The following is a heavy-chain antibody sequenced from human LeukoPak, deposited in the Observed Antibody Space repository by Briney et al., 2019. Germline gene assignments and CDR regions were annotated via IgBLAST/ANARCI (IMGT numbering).Heavy chain of an antibody. CDR1: GFTFSSYA. J-gene: IGHJ5*02. D-gene: IGHD6-13*01. Sequence: RGSLRLSCAASGFTFSSYAMSWVRQAPGKGLEWVSAISGSGGSTYYADSVKGRFTISRDNSKNTLYLQMNSLRAEDTAVYYCARTGYSSSEDHFINWFDPWGQGTLVTVSS. V-gene: IGHV3-23*01. CDR3: ARTGYSSSEDHFINWFDP. CDR2: ISGSGGST.